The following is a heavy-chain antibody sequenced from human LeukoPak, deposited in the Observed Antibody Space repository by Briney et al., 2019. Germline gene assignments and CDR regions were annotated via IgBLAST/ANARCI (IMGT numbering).Heavy chain of an antibody. CDR2: INPNSGGT. Sequence: VSVKVSCKASGYTFTGYYMHWVRQAPRQGLEWMGWINPNSGGTNFAQKFQGRVTLTRDTSINTAYMELSSLRSDDTAVYYCARAKLDDCGGVCDQYFQHWGQGTLVTVSS. D-gene: IGHD2-21*02. CDR3: ARAKLDDCGGVCDQYFQH. CDR1: GYTFTGYY. V-gene: IGHV1-2*02. J-gene: IGHJ1*01.